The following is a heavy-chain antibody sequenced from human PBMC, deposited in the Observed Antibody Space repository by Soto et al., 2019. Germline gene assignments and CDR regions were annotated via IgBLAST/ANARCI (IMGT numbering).Heavy chain of an antibody. CDR1: GYRFASNW. CDR2: IYPADSDT. J-gene: IGHJ3*02. Sequence: GESLKISCKGSGYRFASNWIGWVRQMPGKGLEWMGIIYPADSDTTYSPSFQGQVTISADTSISTAYVQWNSLKASDTAMYYCATFGAVVQDAFDIWGQGTMVTVSS. V-gene: IGHV5-51*01. CDR3: ATFGAVVQDAFDI. D-gene: IGHD2-8*02.